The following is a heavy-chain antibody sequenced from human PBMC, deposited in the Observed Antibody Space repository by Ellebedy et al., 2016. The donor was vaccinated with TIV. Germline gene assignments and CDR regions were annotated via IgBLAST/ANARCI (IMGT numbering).Heavy chain of an antibody. CDR1: GGSISSGGYY. D-gene: IGHD3-16*01. CDR3: ARYDYVWGSFGP. Sequence: MPSETLSLTCTVSGGSISSGGYYWSWIRQHPGKGLEWIGYIYYSGSTYYNPSLKSRVTISVDTSKNQSSLKLSSVTAADTAVYYCARYDYVWGSFGPWGQGTLVTVSS. J-gene: IGHJ5*02. CDR2: IYYSGST. V-gene: IGHV4-31*03.